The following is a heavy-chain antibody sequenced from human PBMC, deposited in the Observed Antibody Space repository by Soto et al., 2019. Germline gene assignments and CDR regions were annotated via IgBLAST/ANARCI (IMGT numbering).Heavy chain of an antibody. CDR1: GYTLTELS. Sequence: ASVQVSCKVSGYTLTELSMHWVRQAPGKGLEWMGGFDPEDGETIYTQKFQGRVTMTGVTSTDTAYMELSSLRSKDTAMYYWATVLYGSGSLFAYWGEGTLVTVSS. V-gene: IGHV1-24*01. CDR3: ATVLYGSGSLFAY. CDR2: FDPEDGET. D-gene: IGHD3-10*01. J-gene: IGHJ4*02.